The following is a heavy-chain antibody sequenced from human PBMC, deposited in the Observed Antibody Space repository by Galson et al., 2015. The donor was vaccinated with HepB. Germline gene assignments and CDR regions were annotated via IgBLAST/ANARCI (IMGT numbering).Heavy chain of an antibody. CDR2: LSVSGGST. CDR3: AKPLSSWSFDY. CDR1: GFSFSSYA. D-gene: IGHD6-13*01. Sequence: SLRLSCAASGFSFSSYAMTWVRQAPGKGLEWVSALSVSGGSTYYADSVKGRFTISRDNSKNTLYLQMNSLRAEDTALYYCAKPLSSWSFDYWVQGTLVTVSS. V-gene: IGHV3-23*01. J-gene: IGHJ4*02.